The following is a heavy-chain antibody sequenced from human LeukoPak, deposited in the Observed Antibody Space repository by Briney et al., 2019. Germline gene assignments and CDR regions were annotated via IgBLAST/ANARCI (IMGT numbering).Heavy chain of an antibody. CDR1: GFTFGNFA. Sequence: GGSLRLSCVASGFTFGNFALVWVRQASGKGLEWVSVIGSGGGGIQYSESVKGRFTTSRDNSNNTVYLQMNNLRPDDSAVYYCAKYRTINAPPRNFDFWGQGTLVTVSS. CDR2: IGSGGGGI. D-gene: IGHD1-14*01. CDR3: AKYRTINAPPRNFDF. V-gene: IGHV3-23*01. J-gene: IGHJ4*02.